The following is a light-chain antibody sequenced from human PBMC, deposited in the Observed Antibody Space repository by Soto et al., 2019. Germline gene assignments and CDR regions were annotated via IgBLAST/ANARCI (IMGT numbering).Light chain of an antibody. J-gene: IGKJ1*01. CDR1: QCVGSS. CDR2: GAS. V-gene: IGKV3-15*01. CDR3: QQYNNWWT. Sequence: ELVLTQSPPTLSVSPGERATLSCRASQCVGSSLAWYQQKPGQAPRLLIFGASTRATGIPARFSGSGSGTEFTLTITSLQSEDFAVYYCQQYNNWWTFGQGTKVDIK.